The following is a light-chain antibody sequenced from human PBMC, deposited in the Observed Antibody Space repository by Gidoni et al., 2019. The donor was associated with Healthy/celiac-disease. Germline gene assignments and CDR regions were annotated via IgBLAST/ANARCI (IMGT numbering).Light chain of an antibody. J-gene: IGLJ2*01. CDR2: DVS. V-gene: IGLV2-14*01. Sequence: QSALTQPASVSASPGPSITISFTGTSSDVGGYNYVSWYQQHPGKAPKLMIYDVSNRHSGVSNRFSGSKSGNTASLTISGLQAEDEADYYCSSYTSSSTQVVLGGGTKLTVL. CDR3: SSYTSSSTQVV. CDR1: SSDVGGYNY.